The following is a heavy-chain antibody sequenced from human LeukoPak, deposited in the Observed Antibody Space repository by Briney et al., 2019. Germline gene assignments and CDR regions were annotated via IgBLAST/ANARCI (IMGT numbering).Heavy chain of an antibody. CDR1: GGSIFSDSYF. CDR3: ARGQRRLQEH. V-gene: IGHV4-61*01. D-gene: IGHD1-1*01. Sequence: SETLSLTCTVSGGSIFSDSYFWTWIRQPPGKGLEWIGYIYYSGSTNYNPSLKSRVTISLDTSKSQISLKLSSVTAADTAVYYCARGQRRLQEHWGQGTLVTVSS. J-gene: IGHJ4*02. CDR2: IYYSGST.